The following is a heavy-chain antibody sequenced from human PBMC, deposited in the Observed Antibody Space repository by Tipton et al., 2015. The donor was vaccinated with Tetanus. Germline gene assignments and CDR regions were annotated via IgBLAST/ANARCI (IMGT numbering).Heavy chain of an antibody. CDR2: IYYSGTT. CDR3: ARQADNWPDP. J-gene: IGHJ5*02. D-gene: IGHD1-20*01. Sequence: TLSLTCSLSGGSISSGTYYWGWIRQPPGKGLEWIGNIYYSGTTYYTSSLKSRVTISLDTSKNRFSLKMTSVTAADTAVYYCARQADNWPDPWGQGILGTVSS. V-gene: IGHV4-39*01. CDR1: GGSISSGTYY.